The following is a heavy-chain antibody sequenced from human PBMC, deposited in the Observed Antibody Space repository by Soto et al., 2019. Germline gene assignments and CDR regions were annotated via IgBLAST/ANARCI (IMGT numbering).Heavy chain of an antibody. CDR3: ARAMTTVFQGHY. CDR2: IYPGDSDT. V-gene: IGHV5-51*01. J-gene: IGHJ4*02. Sequence: PGESLKISCTGYGYSFSTYWIGWVRQMPGKGLEWMGIIYPGDSDTTYSPSFQGQVTISADKSIRTAYLQWSSLEASDTAIYYCARAMTTVFQGHYWGQGTLVTVSS. CDR1: GYSFSTYW. D-gene: IGHD4-4*01.